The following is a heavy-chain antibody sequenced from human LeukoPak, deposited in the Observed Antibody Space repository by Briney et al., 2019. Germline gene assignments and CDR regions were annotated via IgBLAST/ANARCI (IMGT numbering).Heavy chain of an antibody. CDR2: IYYSGST. CDR3: ARAGGPVAVFDY. Sequence: SETLSLTCTVSGGSLSSYYWNWIRQPPGKGLEWIGYIYYSGSTNYNPSLKSRVTISVDTSKNQFSLKLSSVTAADTAVYYCARAGGPVAVFDYWGQGTLVTVSS. D-gene: IGHD6-19*01. V-gene: IGHV4-59*01. J-gene: IGHJ4*02. CDR1: GGSLSSYY.